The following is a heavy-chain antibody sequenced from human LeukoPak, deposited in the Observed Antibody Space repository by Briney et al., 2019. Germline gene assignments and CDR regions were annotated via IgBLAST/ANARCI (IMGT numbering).Heavy chain of an antibody. D-gene: IGHD3-10*01. CDR3: ARGRYGTGYFDY. CDR2: INPNSGGT. V-gene: IGHV1-2*02. J-gene: IGHJ4*02. Sequence: ASVKVSCTASGYTFTGYYMHWVRQAPGQGLEWMGWINPNSGGTNYAQKFQGRVTMTRDTSISTAYMELSRLRSDDTAVYYCARGRYGTGYFDYWGQGTLVTVSS. CDR1: GYTFTGYY.